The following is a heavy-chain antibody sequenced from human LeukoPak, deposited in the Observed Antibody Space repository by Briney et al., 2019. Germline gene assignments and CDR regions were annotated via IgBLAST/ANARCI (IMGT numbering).Heavy chain of an antibody. D-gene: IGHD2-2*01. J-gene: IGHJ5*02. V-gene: IGHV3-23*01. CDR2: ISSSGYST. CDR1: GFTFSSHA. CDR3: AKGRYCSSTSCLGSWFDP. Sequence: GGSLRLSCAASGFTFSSHAMTWVRRAPGKGLEWVSSISSSGYSTYSADSVRARFTISRDNSKNTLYLQMNSLRAEDTAVYYCAKGRYCSSTSCLGSWFDPWGQGTLVTVSS.